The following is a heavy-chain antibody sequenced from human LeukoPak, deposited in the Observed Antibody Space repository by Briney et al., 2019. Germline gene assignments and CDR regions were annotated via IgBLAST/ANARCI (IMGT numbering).Heavy chain of an antibody. V-gene: IGHV4-39*07. J-gene: IGHJ4*02. CDR1: GGSISSSSYY. CDR3: ARGFWDDYFFDY. CDR2: IYYSGST. Sequence: SETLSLTCTVSGGSISSSSYYCGWIRQPPGKGLEWIGSIYYSGSTYYNPSLKSRVTISVDTSKNQFSLKLSSGTAADTAVYYCARGFWDDYFFDYWGQGTLVTVSS. D-gene: IGHD3-3*01.